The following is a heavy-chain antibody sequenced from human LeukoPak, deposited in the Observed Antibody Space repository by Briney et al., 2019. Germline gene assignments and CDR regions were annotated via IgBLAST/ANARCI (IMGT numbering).Heavy chain of an antibody. V-gene: IGHV5-51*01. J-gene: IGHJ4*02. CDR1: GFTFTSYW. D-gene: IGHD6-19*01. CDR2: IYPGDSNT. Sequence: GESLKISCQGSGFTFTSYWIGWVRQMPGKGLEWMGIIYPGDSNTRYSPSFQGQVTMSADKSISTAYLQWSSLRASDTAMYYCATRRAVAGKYYFDSWGQGTLVTVS. CDR3: ATRRAVAGKYYFDS.